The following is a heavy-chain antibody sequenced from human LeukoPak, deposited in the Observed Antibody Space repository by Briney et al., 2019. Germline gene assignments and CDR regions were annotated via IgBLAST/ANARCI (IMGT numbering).Heavy chain of an antibody. Sequence: ASVKVSCKVSGYTLTELSMHWVRQAPGKGLEWMGGFDPEDGETIYAQKFQGSVTMTEDTSTDTAYMELSSLRSEDTAVYYCATAAGMATISFDYWGQGTLVTVSS. CDR3: ATAAGMATISFDY. V-gene: IGHV1-24*01. J-gene: IGHJ4*02. D-gene: IGHD5-24*01. CDR2: FDPEDGET. CDR1: GYTLTELS.